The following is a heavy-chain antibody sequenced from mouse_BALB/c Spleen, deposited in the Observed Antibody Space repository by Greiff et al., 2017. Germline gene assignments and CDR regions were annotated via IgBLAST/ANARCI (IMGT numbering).Heavy chain of an antibody. CDR1: GYTFTSYV. Sequence: EVQLQQSGAELVRPGASVKMSCKASGYTFTSYVMHWVKQKPGQGLEWIGYINPYNDGTKYNEKFKGKATLTSDKSSSTAYMELSSLTSEDSAVYYCAREGDYGNYVGYYAMDYWGQGTSVTVSS. D-gene: IGHD2-1*01. V-gene: IGHV1-14*01. CDR2: INPYNDGT. J-gene: IGHJ4*01. CDR3: AREGDYGNYVGYYAMDY.